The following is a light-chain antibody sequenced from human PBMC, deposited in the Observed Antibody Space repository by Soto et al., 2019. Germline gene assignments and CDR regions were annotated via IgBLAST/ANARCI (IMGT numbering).Light chain of an antibody. CDR2: GAS. CDR3: QQYGSSRT. J-gene: IGKJ1*01. V-gene: IGKV3-20*01. CDR1: QSVSSSY. Sequence: EIVLTQSPVTPSLSPGERATLSCRASQSVSSSYLAWYQQKPGQAPRLLIYGASSRATGIPDRFSGSGSGTDFTLTISRLEPEDFAVYYCQQYGSSRTFGQGTKV.